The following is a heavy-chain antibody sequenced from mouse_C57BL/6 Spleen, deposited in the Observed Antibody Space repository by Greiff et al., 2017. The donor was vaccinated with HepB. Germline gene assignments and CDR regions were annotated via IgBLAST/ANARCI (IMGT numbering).Heavy chain of an antibody. V-gene: IGHV1-22*01. CDR1: GYTFTDYN. J-gene: IGHJ2*01. D-gene: IGHD2-5*01. Sequence: VQLQQSGPELVKPGASVKMSCKASGYTFTDYNMHWVKQSHGKSLEWIGYINPNNGGTSYNQKFKGKATLTVNKSSSTAYMELRSLTSEESAVYYCAREAYYSNYGYWGQGTTLTVSS. CDR2: INPNNGGT. CDR3: AREAYYSNYGY.